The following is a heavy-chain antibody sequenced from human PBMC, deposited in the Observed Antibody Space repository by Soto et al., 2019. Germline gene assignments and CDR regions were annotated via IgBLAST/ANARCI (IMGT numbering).Heavy chain of an antibody. CDR2: IKQDGSEK. V-gene: IGHV3-7*05. Sequence: GGSLRLSCAASGFTFSSYWMSWVRQAPGKGLEWVANIKQDGSEKYYVDSVKGRFTISRENAKNSLYLQMNSLRAEDTAVYYCARDGDYDYSNRQTQYYYYYGMDVWGQGTTVTVSS. D-gene: IGHD4-4*01. J-gene: IGHJ6*02. CDR3: ARDGDYDYSNRQTQYYYYYGMDV. CDR1: GFTFSSYW.